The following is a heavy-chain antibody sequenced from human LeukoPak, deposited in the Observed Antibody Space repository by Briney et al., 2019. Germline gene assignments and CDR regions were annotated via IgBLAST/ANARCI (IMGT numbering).Heavy chain of an antibody. CDR1: GFTFSSYA. J-gene: IGHJ5*02. D-gene: IGHD1-26*01. Sequence: GSLRLSCAASGFTFSSYAMTWVRQPPGKGLEWIGEINHSGSTNYNPSLKSRVTISVDTSKNQFSLKLSSVTAADTAVYYCARGFPYSGSYWQNWFDPWGQGTLVTVSS. CDR2: INHSGST. V-gene: IGHV4-34*01. CDR3: ARGFPYSGSYWQNWFDP.